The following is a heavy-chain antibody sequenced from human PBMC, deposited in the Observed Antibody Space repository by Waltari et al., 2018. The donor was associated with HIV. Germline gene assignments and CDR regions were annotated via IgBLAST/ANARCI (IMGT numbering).Heavy chain of an antibody. D-gene: IGHD2-15*01. J-gene: IGHJ4*02. CDR1: GSTFGRYN. CDR3: ARFGPGSGNFFFDY. CDR2: ISFSSDYI. Sequence: EVQLVDSGGGLVKPGGSQRLSCAVSGSTFGRYNMAWVRQAPGKGLEWVSSISFSSDYIYYADSVKGRFTISRDNAKNSLFLQMNSLRDEDTAVYYCARFGPGSGNFFFDYWGQGTLVTVSS. V-gene: IGHV3-21*01.